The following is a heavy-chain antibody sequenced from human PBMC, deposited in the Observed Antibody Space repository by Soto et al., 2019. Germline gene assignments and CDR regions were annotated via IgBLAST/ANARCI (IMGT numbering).Heavy chain of an antibody. Sequence: QVQLVQSGAEVKKPGASVKVSCTASGYTFTTYYIHWVRQAPGQGLEWMGIINPNTGSTSSPQRFRGRLTIDRETSTSTVYMELSSLGSEDTAVYYCARDTNVALTYPYYGMDVWGQGTTVTVSS. D-gene: IGHD1-1*01. CDR1: GYTFTTYY. V-gene: IGHV1-46*01. CDR2: INPNTGST. CDR3: ARDTNVALTYPYYGMDV. J-gene: IGHJ6*02.